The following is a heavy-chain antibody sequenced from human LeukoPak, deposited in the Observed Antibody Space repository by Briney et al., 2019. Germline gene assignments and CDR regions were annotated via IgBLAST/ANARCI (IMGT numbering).Heavy chain of an antibody. CDR2: ISGSGGST. J-gene: IGHJ4*02. D-gene: IGHD4-17*01. CDR1: GFTFSSYA. Sequence: GGSLRLTCAASGFTFSSYAMSWVRQAPGKGLEWVSAISGSGGSTYYADSVKGRFTISRDNSKNTLYLQMNSLRAEDTAVYYCAKDGLHGDYVDYWGQGTLVTVSS. V-gene: IGHV3-23*01. CDR3: AKDGLHGDYVDY.